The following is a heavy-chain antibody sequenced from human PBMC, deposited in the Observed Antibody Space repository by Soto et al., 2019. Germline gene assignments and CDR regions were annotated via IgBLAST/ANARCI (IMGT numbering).Heavy chain of an antibody. J-gene: IGHJ3*01. V-gene: IGHV3-74*01. CDR1: GFTLSNYC. Sequence: VEYGGEFVRPGGSLRLSCSASGFTLSNYCMHWLRQVPGKGPVWVARMNGEGTSTNYSDSVKGRFSISRDTAKNTLYLQMNSLTVEDTALYYCARVHPSRLGAFDVCGQGTLVTVSS. D-gene: IGHD3-16*01. CDR3: ARVHPSRLGAFDV. CDR2: MNGEGTST.